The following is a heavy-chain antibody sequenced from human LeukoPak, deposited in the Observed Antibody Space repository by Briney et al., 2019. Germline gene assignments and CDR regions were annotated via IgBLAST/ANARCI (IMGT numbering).Heavy chain of an antibody. J-gene: IGHJ4*02. CDR2: ISSSSSYI. CDR1: GFTFSSYS. D-gene: IGHD6-13*01. V-gene: IGHV3-21*01. CDR3: TRATGSSSWYYFDY. Sequence: GGSLRLSCAAAGFTFSSYSMNWVRQAPGKGLEWVSSISSSSSYIYYADSVEGRFTISRDNAKNSLYLQMNSLRAEDTAVYYCTRATGSSSWYYFDYWGQGTLLTVSS.